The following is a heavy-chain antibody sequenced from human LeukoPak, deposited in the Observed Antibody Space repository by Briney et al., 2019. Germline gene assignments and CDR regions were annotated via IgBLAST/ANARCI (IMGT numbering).Heavy chain of an antibody. V-gene: IGHV1-69*05. CDR3: ARGSGSYQNWFDP. J-gene: IGHJ5*02. Sequence: SVKVSCKASGGTFSSYAISWVRQAPGQGLEWMGGIIPIFGTANYAQKFQGRVTITTDESTSTAYMELSSLRSEDTAVYHCARGSGSYQNWFDPWGQGTLVTVSS. CDR2: IIPIFGTA. CDR1: GGTFSSYA. D-gene: IGHD1-26*01.